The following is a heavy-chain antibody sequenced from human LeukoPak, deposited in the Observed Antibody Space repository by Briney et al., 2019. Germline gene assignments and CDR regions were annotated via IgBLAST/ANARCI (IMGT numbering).Heavy chain of an antibody. CDR2: IYTSGST. CDR1: GGSISSYY. J-gene: IGHJ5*02. V-gene: IGHV4-4*07. Sequence: SETLSLTCTVSGGSISSYYWSWIRQPAGKGLEWIGRIYTSGSTNYSPSLKSRVTMSVDTSKNQFSLKLSSVTAADTAVYYCARCSEEWQNNWFDPWGQGTLVTVSS. D-gene: IGHD3-3*01. CDR3: ARCSEEWQNNWFDP.